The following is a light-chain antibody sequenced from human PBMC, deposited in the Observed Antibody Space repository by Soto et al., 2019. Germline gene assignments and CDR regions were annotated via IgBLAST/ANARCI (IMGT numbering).Light chain of an antibody. V-gene: IGKV1-39*01. CDR1: QNIRDS. CDR3: QQTFGMFPWT. CDR2: AAS. J-gene: IGKJ1*01. Sequence: DIQMAQSPSSLSASVGDRITITCRASQNIRDSLNWYQHKPGMAPQLMIFAASNLHSGVPSRFSVSGSGTDFTLIISSLQPEDFATYYCQQTFGMFPWTFGQGTKVEMK.